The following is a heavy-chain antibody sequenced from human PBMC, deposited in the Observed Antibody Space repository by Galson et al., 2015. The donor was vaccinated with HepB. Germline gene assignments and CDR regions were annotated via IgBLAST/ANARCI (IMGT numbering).Heavy chain of an antibody. J-gene: IGHJ5*02. CDR1: GGSISSSSYY. V-gene: IGHV4-39*01. D-gene: IGHD5-24*01. Sequence: ETLSLTCTVSGGSISSSSYYWGWIRQPPGKGLEWIGSIYYSGSTYYNPSLKSRVTISVDTSKNQFSLKLSSVTAADTAVYYCARHIRDGYKPGNWFDPWGQGTLVTVSS. CDR3: ARHIRDGYKPGNWFDP. CDR2: IYYSGST.